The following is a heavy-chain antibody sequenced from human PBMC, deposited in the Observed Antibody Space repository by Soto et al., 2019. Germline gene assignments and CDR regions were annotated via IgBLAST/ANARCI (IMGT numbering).Heavy chain of an antibody. D-gene: IGHD6-19*01. CDR1: GFTFSSYS. Sequence: NPGGSLRLSCAASGFTFSSYSMNWVRQAPGKGLEWVSSISSSSSYIYYADSVKGRFTISRDNAKNSLYLQMNSLRAEDTAVYYCARDRGLEQWLVLDNYYYGMDVWGQGTTVTAP. V-gene: IGHV3-21*01. CDR2: ISSSSSYI. J-gene: IGHJ6*02. CDR3: ARDRGLEQWLVLDNYYYGMDV.